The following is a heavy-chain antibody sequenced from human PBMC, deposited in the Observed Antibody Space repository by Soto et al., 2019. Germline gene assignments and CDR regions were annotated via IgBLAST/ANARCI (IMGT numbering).Heavy chain of an antibody. CDR3: AREMDLD. CDR1: GFTFSSYA. D-gene: IGHD2-2*03. J-gene: IGHJ4*02. CDR2: ISYDGSNK. V-gene: IGHV3-30-3*01. Sequence: QVQLVESGGRVVQPGRSLRLSCAASGFTFSSYAMNWVRQAPGKGLEWVAVISYDGSNKYYADSVKGRFTISRDNSKNTLYLQMNSLRAEDTAVYYCAREMDLDWGQGTLVTVSS.